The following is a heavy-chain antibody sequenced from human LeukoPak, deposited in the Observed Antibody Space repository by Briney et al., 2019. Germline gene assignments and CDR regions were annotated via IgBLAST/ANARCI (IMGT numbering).Heavy chain of an antibody. J-gene: IGHJ4*02. V-gene: IGHV1-2*02. Sequence: PGASVKVSCKAPGYTFTGYYVHWVRQAPGQGLEWMGWISPSSAGISYAQKFQGRVTMTRDTSINTAYMELSSLRSEDTAVYYCARPSDSSGYDPGYFGYWGQGTLVTVSS. CDR1: GYTFTGYY. CDR2: ISPSSAGI. D-gene: IGHD3-22*01. CDR3: ARPSDSSGYDPGYFGY.